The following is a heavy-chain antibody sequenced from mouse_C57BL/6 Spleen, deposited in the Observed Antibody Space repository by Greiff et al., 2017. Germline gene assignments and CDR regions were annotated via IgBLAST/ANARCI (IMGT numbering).Heavy chain of an antibody. CDR3: ASYGYDAWFAY. V-gene: IGHV14-3*01. D-gene: IGHD2-2*01. Sequence: VQLQQSVAELVRPGASVKLSCTASGFNFKNSYMHWVKQRPEQGLEWIGRIDPANGNTKYAPKFKGKATITADTSSNTAYLQLSSLTSEDTAVYYCASYGYDAWFAYWGQGTLVTVSA. CDR2: IDPANGNT. J-gene: IGHJ3*01. CDR1: GFNFKNSY.